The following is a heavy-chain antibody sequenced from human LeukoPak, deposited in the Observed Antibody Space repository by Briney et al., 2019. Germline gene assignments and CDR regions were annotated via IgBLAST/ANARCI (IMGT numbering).Heavy chain of an antibody. CDR2: IYYSGST. V-gene: IGHV4-59*01. J-gene: IGHJ4*02. D-gene: IGHD5-12*01. CDR3: ARDQGGYDYHFDY. CDR1: GGSISSYY. Sequence: SETLSLTCTVSGGSISSYYWSWTRQPPGKGLEWIGYIYYSGSTNYNPSLKSRVTISVDTSKNQFSLKLSSVTAADTAVYYCARDQGGYDYHFDYWGQGTLVTVSS.